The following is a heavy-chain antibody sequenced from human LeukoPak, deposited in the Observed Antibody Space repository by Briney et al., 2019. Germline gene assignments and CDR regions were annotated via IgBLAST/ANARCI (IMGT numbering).Heavy chain of an antibody. CDR1: GFTFSSYE. CDR3: ARTIEMATISYFDY. V-gene: IGHV3-48*03. J-gene: IGHJ4*02. D-gene: IGHD5-24*01. Sequence: GGSLRLSCAASGFTFSSYEMNWVRQAPGKGLEWVSYISSSDSTIYYADSVKGRFTISRDNAKNSLYLQMNSLRAGDTAVYYCARTIEMATISYFDYWGQGTLVTVSP. CDR2: ISSSDSTI.